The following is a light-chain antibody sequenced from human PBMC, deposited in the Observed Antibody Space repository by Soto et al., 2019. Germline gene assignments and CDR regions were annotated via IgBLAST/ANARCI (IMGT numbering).Light chain of an antibody. Sequence: SYELTQPPSVSVAPGKTARITCGGTKIGRKSVHWYQEKPCQAPVLVIYYDSDRPSGIPERFSGSNSGNTATLTISRVEAGDEADYYCQVWDSSSDHFVVFGGGTKLTVL. CDR2: YDS. CDR3: QVWDSSSDHFVV. CDR1: KIGRKS. V-gene: IGLV3-21*04. J-gene: IGLJ2*01.